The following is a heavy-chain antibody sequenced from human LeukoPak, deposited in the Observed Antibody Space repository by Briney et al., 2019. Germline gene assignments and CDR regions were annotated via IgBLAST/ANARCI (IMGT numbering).Heavy chain of an antibody. CDR3: VRADRSGYFGNVVAFDI. D-gene: IGHD3-22*01. V-gene: IGHV4-61*02. CDR1: GGPINSGSYS. Sequence: PSQTLSLTCTVSGGPINSGSYSWTWIRQPAGKGLEWLGRIHISGSTHYTPSLKSRVTISVDTSKNQFSLKLSSVTAADTAVYCCVRADRSGYFGNVVAFDIWGQGTMVTVSS. CDR2: IHISGST. J-gene: IGHJ3*02.